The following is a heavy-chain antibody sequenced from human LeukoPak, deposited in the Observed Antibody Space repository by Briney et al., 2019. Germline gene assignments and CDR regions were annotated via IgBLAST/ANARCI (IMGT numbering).Heavy chain of an antibody. V-gene: IGHV3-20*04. CDR3: GRDGSGRNFDY. Sequence: GGSLRLSCAASGFTFDDYGMTWVRQGPGKGLEWVSAINWNGGSTGYADSVKGRFTISRDNAKNSLYLQMNSLRAEDTALYYCGRDGSGRNFDYWGQGTLVTVSS. D-gene: IGHD6-19*01. J-gene: IGHJ4*02. CDR2: INWNGGST. CDR1: GFTFDDYG.